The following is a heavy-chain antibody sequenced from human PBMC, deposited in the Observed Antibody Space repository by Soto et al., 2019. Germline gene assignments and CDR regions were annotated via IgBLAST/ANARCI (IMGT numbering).Heavy chain of an antibody. CDR3: AMVDVYVTPSQQDV. CDR2: INAYNGNT. V-gene: IGHV1-18*01. J-gene: IGHJ6*02. D-gene: IGHD3-16*01. Sequence: QVQLVQSGAEVKNPGASVKVSCKASGYSFTRYGIGWARQAPGQGLEWMGWINAYNGNTNYEQNLQGRLTLTTDTSTTTAYMEFSSLRSNATAIYYCAMVDVYVTPSQQDVWGQGTTVTVSS. CDR1: GYSFTRYG.